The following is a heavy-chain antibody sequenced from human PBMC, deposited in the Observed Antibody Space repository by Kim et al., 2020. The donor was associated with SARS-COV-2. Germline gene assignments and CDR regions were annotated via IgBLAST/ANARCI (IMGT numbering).Heavy chain of an antibody. CDR2: IYYSGST. CDR3: ARAPRDSSGYYPGYGMDV. V-gene: IGHV4-61*01. J-gene: IGHJ6*02. Sequence: SETLSLTCTVSGGSVRSGSYYWSWIRQPPGKGLEWIGYIYYSGSTNYNPSLKSRVTISVDTSKNQFSLKLSSVTAADTAVYYCARAPRDSSGYYPGYGMDVWGQGTTVTVSS. CDR1: GGSVRSGSYY. D-gene: IGHD3-22*01.